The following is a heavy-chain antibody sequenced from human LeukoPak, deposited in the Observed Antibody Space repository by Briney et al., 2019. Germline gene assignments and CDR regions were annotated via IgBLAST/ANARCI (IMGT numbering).Heavy chain of an antibody. J-gene: IGHJ6*03. V-gene: IGHV4-34*12. CDR3: ARKRRDRNLEDLPRVYYYYMDV. CDR1: GGSFSGYY. CDR2: IFYSGST. Sequence: SETLSLTCAVYGGSFSGYYWSWIRQPPGKGLEWIGNIFYSGSTYYSPSLKSRVTISLDTSRNQFSLKLSSVTAADTAVYYCARKRRDRNLEDLPRVYYYYMDVWGKGTTVTISS.